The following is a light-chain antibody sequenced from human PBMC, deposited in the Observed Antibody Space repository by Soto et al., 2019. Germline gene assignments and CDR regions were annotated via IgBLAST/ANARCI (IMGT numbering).Light chain of an antibody. CDR1: SSGVGSYNL. J-gene: IGLJ2*01. Sequence: QSVLTQPASVSGSPGQSITISCTGTSSGVGSYNLVSWYQQHPGKAPKLLIYEGTKRPSGVSNRFSGSKSGNTASLTISGLQAEDEADYHCCSYAGSTISVVFGGGTKVTVL. CDR2: EGT. V-gene: IGLV2-23*01. CDR3: CSYAGSTISVV.